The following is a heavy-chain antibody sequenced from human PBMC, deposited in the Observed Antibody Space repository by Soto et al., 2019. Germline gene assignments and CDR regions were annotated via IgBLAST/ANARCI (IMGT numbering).Heavy chain of an antibody. Sequence: EVQLVESGGGLVQPGGSLRLSCAASGFTVSSDYMSWVRQPPGKGLEWVSLIYSGGITYYADSVKGRCTISRDNSKNTVYLQMNSLRVEDTAMYYCAREPPGIVPFDIWGQGTMVTVSS. D-gene: IGHD2-21*01. V-gene: IGHV3-66*01. J-gene: IGHJ3*02. CDR3: AREPPGIVPFDI. CDR2: IYSGGIT. CDR1: GFTVSSDY.